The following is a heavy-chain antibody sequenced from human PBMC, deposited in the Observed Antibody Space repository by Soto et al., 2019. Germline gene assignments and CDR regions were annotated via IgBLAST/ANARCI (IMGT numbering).Heavy chain of an antibody. CDR1: GFTFDDYA. J-gene: IGHJ4*02. D-gene: IGHD2-15*01. CDR3: AKGAVVVAATPYD. Sequence: DVQLVESGGGLVQPGRSLRLSCAASGFTFDDYAMHWVRQAPGKGLEWVSGISWNSGSIGYADSVKGRFTISRDNAKNSLYLQMNSLRAEDTALYYCAKGAVVVAATPYDWGQGTLVTVSS. CDR2: ISWNSGSI. V-gene: IGHV3-9*01.